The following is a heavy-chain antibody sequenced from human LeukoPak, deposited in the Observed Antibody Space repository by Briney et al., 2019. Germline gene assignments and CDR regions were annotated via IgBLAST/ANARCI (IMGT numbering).Heavy chain of an antibody. CDR3: ARVGVAEGIYFDC. Sequence: GGPLRLSCAASGFSFRSHWMSWVRQAPGKGLEWVANINQDGTEKYYVDSVKGRFTISRDNAKNSLYLQMNSLRAEDTAVYYCARVGVAEGIYFDCWGQGNLVTVSS. CDR1: GFSFRSHW. J-gene: IGHJ4*02. CDR2: INQDGTEK. V-gene: IGHV3-7*01. D-gene: IGHD3-16*01.